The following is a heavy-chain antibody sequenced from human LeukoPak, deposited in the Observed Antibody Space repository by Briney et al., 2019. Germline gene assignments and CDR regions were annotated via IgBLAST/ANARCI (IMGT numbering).Heavy chain of an antibody. V-gene: IGHV5-51*01. CDR2: IYPVDSDT. Sequence: GESLKIFCKGSGYSFTTYWIGWVRQMPGKGLEWMGIIYPVDSDTTYSPSFQGQVTISADRSISTAYLQWSSLKASDTAMYYCASGDSSGSYRSPTEAYWGQGTLVTVSS. J-gene: IGHJ4*02. CDR1: GYSFTTYW. D-gene: IGHD3-22*01. CDR3: ASGDSSGSYRSPTEAY.